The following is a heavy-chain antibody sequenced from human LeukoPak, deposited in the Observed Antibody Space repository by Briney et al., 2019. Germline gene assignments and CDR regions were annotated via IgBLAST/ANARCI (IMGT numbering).Heavy chain of an antibody. CDR3: AKAPDYDFWSGYPYYFDY. CDR2: ISGSGGST. V-gene: IGHV3-23*01. J-gene: IGHJ4*02. Sequence: GGSLRLSCAASGFTFSSYAMSWVRQAPGKGLEWVSVISGSGGSTYYADSVKGRFTISRDNSKNTLYLQMNSLRAEDTAVYYCAKAPDYDFWSGYPYYFDYWGQGTLVTVSS. CDR1: GFTFSSYA. D-gene: IGHD3-3*01.